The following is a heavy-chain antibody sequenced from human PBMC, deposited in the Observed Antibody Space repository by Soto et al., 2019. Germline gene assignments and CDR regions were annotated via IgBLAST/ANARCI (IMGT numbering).Heavy chain of an antibody. J-gene: IGHJ4*02. Sequence: SAKVSCKASGFTFTSSAVQWVRQARGQRLEWMGGIIPIFGTANYAQKFQGRVTITADESTSTAYMELSSLRSEDTAVYYCARSMATTPYFDYWGQGTLVTVSS. CDR3: ARSMATTPYFDY. CDR2: IIPIFGTA. D-gene: IGHD5-12*01. V-gene: IGHV1-69*13. CDR1: GFTFTSSA.